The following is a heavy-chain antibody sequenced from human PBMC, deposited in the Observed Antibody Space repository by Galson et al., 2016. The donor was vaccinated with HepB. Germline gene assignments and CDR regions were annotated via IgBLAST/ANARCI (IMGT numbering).Heavy chain of an antibody. CDR3: ARDGVGATKPLDY. D-gene: IGHD1-26*01. V-gene: IGHV3-33*01. CDR2: IWYDGSNK. Sequence: GLEWVAIIWYDGSNKYYADSVKGRFTISRDNSKNTLYLHMNSLRADDTAVYYCARDGVGATKPLDYWGQGTLVTVSS. J-gene: IGHJ4*02.